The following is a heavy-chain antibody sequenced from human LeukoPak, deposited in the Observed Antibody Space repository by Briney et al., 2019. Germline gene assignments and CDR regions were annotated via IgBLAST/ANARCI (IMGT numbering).Heavy chain of an antibody. V-gene: IGHV3-7*03. CDR1: GFTFSQYW. CDR3: VLGAYWNDDKNAFHI. CDR2: IRQDGHEN. J-gene: IGHJ3*02. Sequence: GGSLRLSCAASGFTFSQYWMSWVRQAPGKGLEWVANIRQDGHENYYADSVKGRFSISRDNAENSVFLQMTSLRVEDTAVYFCVLGAYWNDDKNAFHIWGPGTMVTVSS. D-gene: IGHD1-1*01.